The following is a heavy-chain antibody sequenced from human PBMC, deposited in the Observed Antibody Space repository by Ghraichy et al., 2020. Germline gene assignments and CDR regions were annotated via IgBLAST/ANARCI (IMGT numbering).Heavy chain of an antibody. CDR3: SSDRRTYCSSTSCYALEWGYGMDV. CDR1: GGSFSGYY. J-gene: IGHJ6*02. Sequence: SETLSLTCAVYGGSFSGYYWSWIRQPPGKGLEWIGEINHSGSTNYNPSLKSRVTISVDTSKNQFSLKLSSVTAADTAVYYCSSDRRTYCSSTSCYALEWGYGMDVWGQGTTVTVSS. D-gene: IGHD2-2*01. CDR2: INHSGST. V-gene: IGHV4-34*01.